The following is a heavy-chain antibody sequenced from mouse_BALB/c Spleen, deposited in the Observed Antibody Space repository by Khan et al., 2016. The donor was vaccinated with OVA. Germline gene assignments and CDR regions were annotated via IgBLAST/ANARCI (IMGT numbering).Heavy chain of an antibody. CDR1: GFTFSDYY. CDR2: ISDGGIYT. CDR3: VRGYYGNPFAY. V-gene: IGHV5-4*02. Sequence: EVELVASGGGLVKPGGSLKLSCAASGFTFSDYYMYWVRQTPEKRLEWVATISDGGIYTYYPDSVKGRFTISRDDAKNNLYLQMSSLKSEDTAMFYCVRGYYGNPFAYWGQGTLVTVSA. D-gene: IGHD2-1*01. J-gene: IGHJ3*01.